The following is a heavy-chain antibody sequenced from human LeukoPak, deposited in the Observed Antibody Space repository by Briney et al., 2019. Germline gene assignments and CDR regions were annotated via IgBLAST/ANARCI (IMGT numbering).Heavy chain of an antibody. CDR3: ARGKYGDFWSGYYTGIERYNWFDP. D-gene: IGHD3-3*01. V-gene: IGHV1-2*02. CDR2: INPNSGGT. Sequence: ASVKVSCKASGYTFTGYYMHWVRQAPGQGLEWMGWINPNSGGTNYAQKFQGRVTMTRDTSISTAYMELSRLRSDDTAVYYCARGKYGDFWSGYYTGIERYNWFDPWGQGTLVTVSS. J-gene: IGHJ5*02. CDR1: GYTFTGYY.